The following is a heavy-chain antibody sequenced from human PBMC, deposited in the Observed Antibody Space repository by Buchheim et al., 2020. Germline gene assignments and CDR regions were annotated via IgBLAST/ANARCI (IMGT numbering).Heavy chain of an antibody. CDR3: ARAGDYDFWSGFGYYYYYMDV. J-gene: IGHJ6*03. D-gene: IGHD3-3*01. CDR2: MNPNSGNT. CDR1: GYTFTSYD. Sequence: QVQLVQSGAEVKKPGASVKVSCKASGYTFTSYDINWVRQATGQGLEWMGWMNPNSGNTGYAQKFQGRVTMTRNTSIRTAYMELSSLRSEDTAVYYCARAGDYDFWSGFGYYYYYMDVWGKGTT. V-gene: IGHV1-8*01.